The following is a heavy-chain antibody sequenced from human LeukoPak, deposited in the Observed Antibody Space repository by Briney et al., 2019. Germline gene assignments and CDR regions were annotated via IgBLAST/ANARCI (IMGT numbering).Heavy chain of an antibody. J-gene: IGHJ4*02. V-gene: IGHV3-48*01. CDR3: ARDRIKSGSYYFDY. CDR2: ISGRSSTI. Sequence: PGGSLRLSCAASAFTFSDYSMNWVRQAPGKGLEWISYISGRSSTIYYADSVKGRFTISRDNAKNSMYLQMNSLRAEDTAVYYCARDRIKSGSYYFDYWGQETLVTVSS. D-gene: IGHD1-26*01. CDR1: AFTFSDYS.